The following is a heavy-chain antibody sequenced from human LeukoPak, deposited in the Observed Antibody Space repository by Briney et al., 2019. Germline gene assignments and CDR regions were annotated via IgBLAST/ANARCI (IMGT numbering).Heavy chain of an antibody. CDR3: ARRRLGSGSYYRIFDY. CDR1: GFTFSSYE. CDR2: ISSSGSTI. D-gene: IGHD3-10*01. J-gene: IGHJ4*02. Sequence: GGSLRLSCAASGFTFSSYEMNWVRQAPGKGLEWVSYISSSGSTIYYADSVKGRFAISRDNAKNSLYLQMNSLRAEDTAVYYCARRRLGSGSYYRIFDYWGQGTLVTVSS. V-gene: IGHV3-48*03.